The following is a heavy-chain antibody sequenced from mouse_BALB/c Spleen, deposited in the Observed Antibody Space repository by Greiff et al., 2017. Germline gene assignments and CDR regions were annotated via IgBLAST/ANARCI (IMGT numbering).Heavy chain of an antibody. J-gene: IGHJ3*02. CDR2: INSNGGST. V-gene: IGHV5-6-3*01. CDR1: GFTFSSYG. CDR3: ARDLLR. Sequence: EVKLMESGGGLVQPGGSLKLSCAASGFTFSSYGMSWVRQTPDKRLELVATINSNGGSTYYPDSVKGRFTISRDNAKNTLYLQMSSLKSEDTAMYYCARDLLRWGQGTLVTVSA. D-gene: IGHD2-1*01.